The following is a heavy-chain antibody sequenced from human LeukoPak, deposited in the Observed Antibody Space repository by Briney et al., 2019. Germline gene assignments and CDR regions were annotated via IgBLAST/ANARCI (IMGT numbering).Heavy chain of an antibody. D-gene: IGHD6-19*01. V-gene: IGHV3-30*18. J-gene: IGHJ4*02. Sequence: GGSLRLSCAASGFTFSSYGMHWVRQAPGKGPEWVAVISYDGSNKYYADSVKGRFTISRDNSKNTLYLQMNSLRAEDTAVYYCAKDSIAVAGPGYYWGQGTLVTVSS. CDR2: ISYDGSNK. CDR1: GFTFSSYG. CDR3: AKDSIAVAGPGYY.